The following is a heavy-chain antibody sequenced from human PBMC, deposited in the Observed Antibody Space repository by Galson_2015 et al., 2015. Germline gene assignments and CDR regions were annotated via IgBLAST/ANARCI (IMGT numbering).Heavy chain of an antibody. CDR2: IYYSGST. V-gene: IGHV4-59*01. CDR1: GGSSSSYY. D-gene: IGHD6-13*01. Sequence: SETLSLTCTVSGGSSSSYYWSWIRQPPGKGLEWIGYIYYSGSTNYNPSLKSRVTISVDTSKNQFSLKLSSVTAADTAVYYCARVIAAQHYTLDVWGQGTTVTVSS. CDR3: ARVIAAQHYTLDV. J-gene: IGHJ6*02.